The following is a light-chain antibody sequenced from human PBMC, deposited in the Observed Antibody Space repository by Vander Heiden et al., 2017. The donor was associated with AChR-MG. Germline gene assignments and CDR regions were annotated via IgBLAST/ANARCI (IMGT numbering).Light chain of an antibody. J-gene: IGKJ2*01. CDR3: QQRSNGPPLYT. CDR2: DAS. Sequence: EIVLTQSPATLSLSPGERATLPCRASQSVSSYLAWYQQKPGQAPRLLIYDASNRATGITARFSGSGYGTDFTLTISSLEPEDFAVYYCQQRSNGPPLYTFGQGTKLEIK. V-gene: IGKV3-11*01. CDR1: QSVSSY.